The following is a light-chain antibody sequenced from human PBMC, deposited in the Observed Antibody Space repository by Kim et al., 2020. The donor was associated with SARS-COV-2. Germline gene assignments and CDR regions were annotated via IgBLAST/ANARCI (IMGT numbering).Light chain of an antibody. Sequence: QSALTQPPSASGSPGQSITISCTGTSSDLGGYNYVSWYQQHPGKAPKLMIYDVNKRPSGVPDRFSGSKSGNTASLTVSGLQAEDEADYYCSSYGGSVVGGGTQLTVL. CDR3: SSYGGSV. V-gene: IGLV2-8*01. CDR1: SSDLGGYNY. J-gene: IGLJ2*01. CDR2: DVN.